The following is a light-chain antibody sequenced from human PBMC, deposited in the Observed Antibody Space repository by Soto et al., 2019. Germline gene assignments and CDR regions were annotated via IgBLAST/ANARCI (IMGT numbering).Light chain of an antibody. V-gene: IGLV2-14*03. CDR2: DVS. Sequence: SALTQPASVSGSPGQSITISCTGTSSDVGGYKYVSWYQQHPGRAPKLMIYDVSNRPSGIPNRFSGSKSGNTASLTISGLQAEDEADYFCNSYTSSSTHNYVFGTGTKLTVL. CDR1: SSDVGGYKY. J-gene: IGLJ1*01. CDR3: NSYTSSSTHNYV.